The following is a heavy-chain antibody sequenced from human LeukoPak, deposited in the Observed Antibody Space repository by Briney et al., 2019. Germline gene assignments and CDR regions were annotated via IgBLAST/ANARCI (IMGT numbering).Heavy chain of an antibody. J-gene: IGHJ5*02. CDR2: IIPIFGIA. Sequence: SVKVSCKASGGTFSSYAISWVRQAPGQGLEWMGRIIPIFGIANYAQKFQGRVTITADKSTSTAYMELSSLRSEDTAVYYCARFRCYYDSSGPSKNWFDPWGQGTLVTVSS. CDR1: GGTFSSYA. CDR3: ARFRCYYDSSGPSKNWFDP. V-gene: IGHV1-69*04. D-gene: IGHD3-22*01.